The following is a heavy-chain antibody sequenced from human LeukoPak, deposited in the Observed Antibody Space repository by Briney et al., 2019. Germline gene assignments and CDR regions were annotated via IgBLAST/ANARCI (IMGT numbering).Heavy chain of an antibody. J-gene: IGHJ6*03. CDR1: GYTFTSYD. D-gene: IGHD3-3*01. V-gene: IGHV1-8*03. CDR3: ARVGYDFWSGYSKAYYYYYYMDV. CDR2: MNPNSGNT. Sequence: ASVKVSCKASGYTFTSYDINWVRQATGQGLEWMGWMNPNSGNTGYAQKFQGRVTITRNTSISTAYMELSSLRSEDTAVYYCARVGYDFWSGYSKAYYYYYYMDVWGKGTTVTVSS.